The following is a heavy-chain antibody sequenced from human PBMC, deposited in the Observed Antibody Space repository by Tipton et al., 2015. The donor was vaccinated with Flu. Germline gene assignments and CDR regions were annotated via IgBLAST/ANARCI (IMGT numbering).Heavy chain of an antibody. Sequence: LVKPTQTLTLTCTFSGFSLSTSGVGVGWIRQPPGKALEWLALIYWDDDKRYSPSLKSRLTITKDTSKNQVVLTMTNMDPVDTATYYCAHPAPTYYYGSGSYYFDYWGQGTLVTVSS. CDR3: AHPAPTYYYGSGSYYFDY. J-gene: IGHJ4*02. D-gene: IGHD3-10*01. CDR1: GFSLSTSGVG. V-gene: IGHV2-5*02. CDR2: IYWDDDK.